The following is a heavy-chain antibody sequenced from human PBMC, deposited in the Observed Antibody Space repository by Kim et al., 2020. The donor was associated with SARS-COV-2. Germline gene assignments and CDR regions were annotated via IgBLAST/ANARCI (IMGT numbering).Heavy chain of an antibody. J-gene: IGHJ6*02. CDR3: ARGSGYDWALDYYYYYGMDV. V-gene: IGHV3-21*01. Sequence: GGSLRLSCAASGFTFSSYSMNWVRQAPGKGLEWVSSISSSSSYIYYAHSVKGRFTISRDNAKNSLYLQMNSLRAEDTAVYYCARGSGYDWALDYYYYYGMDVWGQGTTVTVSS. CDR2: ISSSSSYI. CDR1: GFTFSSYS. D-gene: IGHD5-12*01.